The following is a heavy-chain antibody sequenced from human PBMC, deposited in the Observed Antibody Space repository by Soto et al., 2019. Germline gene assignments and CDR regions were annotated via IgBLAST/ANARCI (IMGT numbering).Heavy chain of an antibody. J-gene: IGHJ6*02. V-gene: IGHV3-21*01. Sequence: GGSLRPSCAASGFTFSSYSMNWVRQAPGKGLEWVSSISSSSSYIYYADSVKGRFTISRDNAKNSLYLQMNSLRAEDTAVYYCARDRAAAGPNYYYYGMDVWGQGTTVTVSS. CDR1: GFTFSSYS. CDR2: ISSSSSYI. CDR3: ARDRAAAGPNYYYYGMDV. D-gene: IGHD6-13*01.